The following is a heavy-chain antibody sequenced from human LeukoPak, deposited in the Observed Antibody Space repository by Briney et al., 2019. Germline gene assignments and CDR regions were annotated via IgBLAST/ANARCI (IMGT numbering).Heavy chain of an antibody. D-gene: IGHD4-23*01. V-gene: IGHV4-4*07. CDR1: GGSISSYY. CDR2: IYTSGST. CDR3: ARLNDYGGNSAAFDI. J-gene: IGHJ3*02. Sequence: PSETLSLTCTVSGGSISSYYWSWIRQPAGKGLEWIGRIYTSGSTNYNPSLKSRVTMSVDTSKNQFSLKLSSVTAADTAVYYCARLNDYGGNSAAFDIWGQGTMVTVSS.